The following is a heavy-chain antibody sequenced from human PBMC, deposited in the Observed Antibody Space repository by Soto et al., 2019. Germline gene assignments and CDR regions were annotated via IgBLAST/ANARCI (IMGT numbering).Heavy chain of an antibody. J-gene: IGHJ4*02. CDR2: IYHSGTT. D-gene: IGHD1-1*01. CDR3: ATEDRTNWTNDY. V-gene: IGHV4-4*02. CDR1: GGSISNTNY. Sequence: SETLSLTCAVSGGSISNTNYWSWVRQPPGKGLEWIGEIYHSGTTDYNPSLKSRVTMSVDKSKNQFSLTLKSVTAADTAVYYCATEDRTNWTNDYWGQGTLVTVSS.